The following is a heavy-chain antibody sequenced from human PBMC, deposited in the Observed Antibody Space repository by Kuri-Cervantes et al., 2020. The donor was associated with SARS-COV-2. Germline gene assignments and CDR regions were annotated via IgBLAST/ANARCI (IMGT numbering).Heavy chain of an antibody. Sequence: SETLSLTCTVSGGSITSYYWSWIRPPPGKGLEGRGNVYYRGRTTYTPSPNSRVTMSVDTSRNQFSLMLSSLTAADTAVYYCAGYPGSTIAVAGNAWFDPWGEGTLVTVSS. D-gene: IGHD6-13*01. CDR2: VYYRGRT. J-gene: IGHJ5*02. CDR1: GGSITSYY. V-gene: IGHV4-59*01. CDR3: AGYPGSTIAVAGNAWFDP.